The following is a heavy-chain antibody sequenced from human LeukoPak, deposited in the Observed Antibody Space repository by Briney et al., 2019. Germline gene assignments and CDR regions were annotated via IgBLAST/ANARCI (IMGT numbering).Heavy chain of an antibody. CDR3: ARDEARGYDFRPQDH. Sequence: PGGSLRLSCAASGFSLRDYSMDWVRQAPGKGLEWVSSISSSSRYTFYVDSVKGRLTISRDNAKNSLYLQMNSLRVEDTAVYYCARDEARGYDFRPQDHWGQGTLVSVSS. CDR2: ISSSSRYT. D-gene: IGHD3-3*01. V-gene: IGHV3-21*01. J-gene: IGHJ4*02. CDR1: GFSLRDYS.